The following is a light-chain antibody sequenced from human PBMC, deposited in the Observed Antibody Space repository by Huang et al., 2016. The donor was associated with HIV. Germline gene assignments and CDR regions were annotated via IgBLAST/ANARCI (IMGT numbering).Light chain of an antibody. CDR3: QQYYTSPQT. V-gene: IGKV4-1*01. J-gene: IGKJ1*01. CDR2: WAA. CDR1: QSVLSSATNKNY. Sequence: DIVMTPSLDSLAVSLGEAATLTCRSSQSVLSSATNKNYLAWFQQKSGQSPKLLMFWAATRDAWVPDRFSGSGSGTHFTLTINNVKTEDVAIYYCQQYYTSPQTFGPGTRVEI.